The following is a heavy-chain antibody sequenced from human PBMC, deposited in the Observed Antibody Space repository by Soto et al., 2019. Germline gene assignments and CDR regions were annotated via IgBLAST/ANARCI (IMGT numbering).Heavy chain of an antibody. J-gene: IGHJ4*02. CDR2: ISGGGTTT. Sequence: LRLSCAASGFRFSDHYMTWIRQAPGKGLEWVSKISGGGTTTHYADSVKGRFTVSRDNAKNSLYLQMNSLRAEDTAVYYCGGDPYYYGSAFWGQGTLVTVSS. D-gene: IGHD3-10*01. CDR1: GFRFSDHY. V-gene: IGHV3-11*01. CDR3: GGDPYYYGSAF.